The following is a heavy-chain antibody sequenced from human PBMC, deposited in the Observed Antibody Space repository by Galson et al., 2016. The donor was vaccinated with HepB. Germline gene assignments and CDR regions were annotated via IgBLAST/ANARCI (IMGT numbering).Heavy chain of an antibody. Sequence: CAISGDSVSSNSAAWNWFRQSTSRGLEWLGRTYYRSKWYNDYRLSLKTRININADTSRNEVSLQLKSVPLEDTAVYYCARARSRGWSDAFDYWGQGTLVTISS. D-gene: IGHD6-19*01. CDR2: TYYRSKWYN. V-gene: IGHV6-1*01. CDR3: ARARSRGWSDAFDY. J-gene: IGHJ4*02. CDR1: GDSVSSNSAA.